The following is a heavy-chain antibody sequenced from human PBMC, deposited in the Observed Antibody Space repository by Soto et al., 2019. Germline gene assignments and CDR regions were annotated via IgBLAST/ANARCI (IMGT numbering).Heavy chain of an antibody. D-gene: IGHD2-2*01. CDR1: GFTFDDYA. J-gene: IGHJ3*02. Sequence: GGSLRLSCAASGFTFDDYAMHWVRQAPGKGLEWVSGISWNSGSIGYADSVKGRFTISRDNAKNSLYLQMNSLRAEDTALYYCAKDSLGYCSSTSCLDAFDIWGQGTMVTVSS. V-gene: IGHV3-9*01. CDR3: AKDSLGYCSSTSCLDAFDI. CDR2: ISWNSGSI.